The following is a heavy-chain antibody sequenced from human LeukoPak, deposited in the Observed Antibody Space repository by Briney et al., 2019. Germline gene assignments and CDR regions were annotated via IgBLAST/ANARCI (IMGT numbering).Heavy chain of an antibody. CDR1: GGTFSSYA. J-gene: IGHJ3*02. Sequence: SVKVSCKASGGTFSSYAISWVRQAPGQGLEWMGGIIPIFGTANYAQKFQGRVTITADKSTSTAYMELSSLRSEDTAVYYCARAYCSSTSCLADASDIWGQGTMVTVSS. V-gene: IGHV1-69*06. D-gene: IGHD2-2*01. CDR3: ARAYCSSTSCLADASDI. CDR2: IIPIFGTA.